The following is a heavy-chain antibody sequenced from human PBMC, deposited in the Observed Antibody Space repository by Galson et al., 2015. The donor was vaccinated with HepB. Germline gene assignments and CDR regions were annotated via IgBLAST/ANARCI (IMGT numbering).Heavy chain of an antibody. J-gene: IGHJ4*02. CDR1: GFTFSGYA. V-gene: IGHV3-23*01. D-gene: IGHD4-17*01. Sequence: SLRLSCAASGFTFSGYAMTWVRQAPGKGLEWVSTISGSGASTYYTDSVKGRFTISRDKSKNTLQLQMNSLRAEDTAIYYCAIKTGDYEDYWGQGTLVTVSS. CDR3: AIKTGDYEDY. CDR2: ISGSGAST.